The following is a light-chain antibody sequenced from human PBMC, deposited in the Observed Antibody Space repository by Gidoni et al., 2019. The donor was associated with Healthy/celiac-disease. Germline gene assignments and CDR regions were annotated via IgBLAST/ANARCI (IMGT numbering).Light chain of an antibody. CDR3: QQYGSSSLT. CDR2: GAS. Sequence: EIVLTPSPGTLSLSPGERATISCRASQSVSSSYLAWYQQKPGQAPRLLIYGASTRATGIPDRFSGSGSGKDFTLTISRLDPEDFAVYYCQQYGSSSLTFGGGTKVEIK. V-gene: IGKV3-20*01. J-gene: IGKJ4*01. CDR1: QSVSSSY.